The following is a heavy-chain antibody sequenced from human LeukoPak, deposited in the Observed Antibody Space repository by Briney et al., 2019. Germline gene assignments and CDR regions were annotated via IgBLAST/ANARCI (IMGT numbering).Heavy chain of an antibody. D-gene: IGHD4-17*01. J-gene: IGHJ4*01. CDR3: AKLTVPSSPDLSY. V-gene: IGHV3-9*01. CDR1: GFTFEDYA. Sequence: GGSLRLSCAASGFTFEDYAMHWVRQAPGKGLEWVSGITWNSGDIGYADSVKGRFTISRGNSKNSLYLQMNSLRPDDTALYYCAKLTVPSSPDLSYWGHGTQVTVSS. CDR2: ITWNSGDI.